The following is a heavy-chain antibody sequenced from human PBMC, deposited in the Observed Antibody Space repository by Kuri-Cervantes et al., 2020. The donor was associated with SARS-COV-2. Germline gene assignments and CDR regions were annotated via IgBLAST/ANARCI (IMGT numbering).Heavy chain of an antibody. J-gene: IGHJ6*03. Sequence: GGSLRLSCAASGFTFSSYAMSWVRQAPGKGLEWVSSISSSSSYIYYADSVKGRFTISRDNAKNSLYLQMNSLRAEDTAVYYCARAAIEYYYYYYMDVWGKGTTVTVSS. CDR2: ISSSSSYI. CDR1: GFTFSSYA. CDR3: ARAAIEYYYYYYMDV. V-gene: IGHV3-21*01.